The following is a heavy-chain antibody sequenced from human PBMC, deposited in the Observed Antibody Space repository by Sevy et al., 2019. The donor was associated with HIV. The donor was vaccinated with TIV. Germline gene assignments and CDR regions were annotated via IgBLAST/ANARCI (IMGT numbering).Heavy chain of an antibody. D-gene: IGHD6-13*01. CDR3: TRDAGYSVGWYPPNY. CDR1: GFSVSSHA. CDR2: LSYDGGAQ. J-gene: IGHJ4*02. Sequence: GGSLRLSCTASGFSVSSHAMHWVRQAPGKGLEWVALLSYDGGAQYYVDSVTGRFSISRKNSKNILYLQMNSLRPADTAFNYCTRDAGYSVGWYPPNYWGQGTLVTVSS. V-gene: IGHV3-30*04.